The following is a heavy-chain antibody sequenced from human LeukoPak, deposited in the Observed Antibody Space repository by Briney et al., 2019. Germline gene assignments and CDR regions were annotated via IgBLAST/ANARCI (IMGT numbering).Heavy chain of an antibody. V-gene: IGHV4-59*08. CDR1: GCSLSSYY. J-gene: IGHJ4*02. D-gene: IGHD3-22*01. CDR3: ARSAYYYDSNRGSYFDY. Sequence: SETLSLTLPVSGCSLSSYYWSWIRQPPGKGLAWIGYIYYSGSTNYNPSLKTRVTISVDTSKNQFSLKLSSVTAADTAVYYCARSAYYYDSNRGSYFDYWGQGTLVTVSS. CDR2: IYYSGST.